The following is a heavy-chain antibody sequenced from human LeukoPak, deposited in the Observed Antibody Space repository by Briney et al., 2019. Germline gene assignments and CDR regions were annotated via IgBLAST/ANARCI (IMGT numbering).Heavy chain of an antibody. CDR1: GGSISSYY. J-gene: IGHJ4*02. CDR2: IYTSGST. V-gene: IGHV4-4*09. D-gene: IGHD6-13*01. Sequence: TSETLSLTCTVSGGSISSYYWSWIRQPPGKGLEWIGYIYTSGSTNYNPSLKSRVTISVDTSKSQFSLKLSSVTAADTAVYYCARSSEQLIDYWGQGTLVTVSS. CDR3: ARSSEQLIDY.